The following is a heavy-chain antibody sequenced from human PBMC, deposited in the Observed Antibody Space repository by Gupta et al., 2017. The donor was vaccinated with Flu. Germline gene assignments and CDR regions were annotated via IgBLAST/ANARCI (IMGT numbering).Heavy chain of an antibody. V-gene: IGHV3-23*01. CDR2: ISGSGGST. D-gene: IGHD6-13*01. Sequence: QAPGKGLEWVSAISGSGGSTYYADSVKGRFTISRDNSKNTLYLQMNSLRAEDTAVYYCAKVSKDLRVTKQLTFDYWGQGTLVTVSA. CDR3: AKVSKDLRVTKQLTFDY. J-gene: IGHJ4*02.